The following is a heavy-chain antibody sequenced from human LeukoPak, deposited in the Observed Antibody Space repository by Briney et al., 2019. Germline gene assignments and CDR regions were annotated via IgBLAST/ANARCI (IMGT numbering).Heavy chain of an antibody. J-gene: IGHJ3*02. CDR3: AKATYSGLDI. V-gene: IGHV3-9*01. D-gene: IGHD6-13*01. CDR2: ISWNSGSI. Sequence: GGSLRLSCAASGFTFDDYAMHWVRQAPGKGLEWVSGISWNSGSIGYADSVKGRFTISRDNAKNSLYLQMNSLRAEDTALYYCAKATYSGLDIWGQGTMVTVSS. CDR1: GFTFDDYA.